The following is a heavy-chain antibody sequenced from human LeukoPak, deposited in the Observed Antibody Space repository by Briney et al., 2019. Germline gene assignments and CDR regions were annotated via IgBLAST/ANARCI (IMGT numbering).Heavy chain of an antibody. J-gene: IGHJ4*02. CDR1: GYTFTNYI. CDR3: ARNSGHRLMGITNYFDY. V-gene: IGHV1-18*01. Sequence: GASVKVSCKASGYTFTNYIITWVRQAPGQGLEWMGWISSYNGNTNYAQKLQGRVTMTTDTSTSTAYMELRSLRSDDTAMYYCARNSGHRLMGITNYFDYWGQGTLVTVSS. CDR2: ISSYNGNT. D-gene: IGHD3-10*01.